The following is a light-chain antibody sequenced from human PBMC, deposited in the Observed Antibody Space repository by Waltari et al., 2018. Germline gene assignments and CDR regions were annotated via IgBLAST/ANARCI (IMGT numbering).Light chain of an antibody. CDR3: AAWDDSLSVSYV. Sequence: QSVLTQPPSASGTPGQRVTISCSGTNSNIGRNSVFWYQQLPGSAPNLLIYGSNQRPSGVPDRFSASKSGTSASLAISGLRSEDAADYYCAAWDDSLSVSYVFGSGTKVTV. CDR1: NSNIGRNS. V-gene: IGLV1-47*01. J-gene: IGLJ1*01. CDR2: GSN.